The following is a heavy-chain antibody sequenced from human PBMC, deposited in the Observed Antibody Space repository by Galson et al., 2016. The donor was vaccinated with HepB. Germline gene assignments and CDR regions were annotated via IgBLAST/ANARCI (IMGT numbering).Heavy chain of an antibody. Sequence: SVKVSCKASGFTFSNSAVQWVRQARGQRLEWIGWIVVGSGKTNYAQKFQERVTITRDIFRSTAYMELSSLRSEDTAMYYCAASRVTMVWGVIRLVAGFDYWGQGTLVTVSS. J-gene: IGHJ4*02. V-gene: IGHV1-58*01. D-gene: IGHD3-10*01. CDR1: GFTFSNSA. CDR3: AASRVTMVWGVIRLVAGFDY. CDR2: IVVGSGKT.